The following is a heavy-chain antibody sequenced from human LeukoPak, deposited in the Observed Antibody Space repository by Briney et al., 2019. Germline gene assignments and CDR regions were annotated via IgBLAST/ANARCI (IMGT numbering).Heavy chain of an antibody. CDR2: ISAYNGNT. CDR3: ARASSGSYPDY. D-gene: IGHD1-26*01. Sequence: ASVKVSCKASGYTFTGYYMHWVRQAPGQGLEWMGWISAYNGNTNYAQKLQGRVTMTTDTSTSTAYMELRSLRSGDTAVYYCARASSGSYPDYWGQGTLVTVSS. J-gene: IGHJ4*02. V-gene: IGHV1-18*04. CDR1: GYTFTGYY.